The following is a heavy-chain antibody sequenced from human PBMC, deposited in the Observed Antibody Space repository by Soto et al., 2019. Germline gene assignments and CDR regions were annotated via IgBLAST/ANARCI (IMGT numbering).Heavy chain of an antibody. CDR3: TRESYYYAMDV. J-gene: IGHJ6*02. V-gene: IGHV6-1*01. CDR1: GDTVSSNSVS. Sequence: PSQTLSLTCAISGDTVSSNSVSWNWIRQSPSRGLEWLGRTYYRSKWYNDYALCLKSRIIINPDTSKNQFSLQLNSVTPEDTALYYCTRESYYYAMDVWGQGTTVTVSS. CDR2: TYYRSKWYN.